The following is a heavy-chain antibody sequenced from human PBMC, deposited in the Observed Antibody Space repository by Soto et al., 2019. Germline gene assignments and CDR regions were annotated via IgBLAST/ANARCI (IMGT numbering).Heavy chain of an antibody. V-gene: IGHV3-23*01. D-gene: IGHD4-17*01. CDR1: GFTFSSYA. Sequence: GGSLRLSCAASGFTFSSYAMSWVRQAPGKGLEWVSAISGSGGSTYYADSVKGRFTISRDNSKNTLYLQMNSLRAEDTAVYYCDALGDYGRFDSWGQGTLVTVSS. CDR2: ISGSGGST. CDR3: DALGDYGRFDS. J-gene: IGHJ4*02.